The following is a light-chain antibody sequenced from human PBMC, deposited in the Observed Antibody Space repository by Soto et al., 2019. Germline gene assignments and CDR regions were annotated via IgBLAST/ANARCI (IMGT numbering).Light chain of an antibody. V-gene: IGLV1-47*01. CDR1: SSNIGSNY. J-gene: IGLJ2*01. CDR2: RNN. CDR3: AAWDDSRSVL. Sequence: QSVLTQPPSASGTPGQRVTISCSGSSSNIGSNYVYWYQQLPGTAPKLLIYRNNQRPSGVPDRFSGSKSGTSASLAISGLRSEAEDDYYCAAWDDSRSVLFGGGTKLTVL.